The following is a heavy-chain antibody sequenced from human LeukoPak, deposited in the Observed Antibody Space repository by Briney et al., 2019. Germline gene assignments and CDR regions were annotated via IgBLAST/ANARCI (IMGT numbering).Heavy chain of an antibody. CDR1: RSTFNVYY. CDR2: INPSSGGT. CDR3: ARGDTAMVSYYYYMDV. D-gene: IGHD5-18*01. V-gene: IGHV1-2*06. Sequence: ASVKVSCKASRSTFNVYYMHWVRQAPGQGLEWMGRINPSSGGTNYAQKFQGRVTMTRDTSISTAYMELSRLRSDDTAVYYCARGDTAMVSYYYYMDVWGKGTTVTVSS. J-gene: IGHJ6*03.